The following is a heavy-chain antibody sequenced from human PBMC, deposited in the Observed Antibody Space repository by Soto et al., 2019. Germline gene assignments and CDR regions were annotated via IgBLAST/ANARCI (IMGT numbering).Heavy chain of an antibody. CDR2: IYPRDSDT. Sequence: ESLKISCKVSGDSFTGFWIGWVRQMPGKGLEWLGSIYPRDSDTRYSPSFQGQVTISADKSLSTAYLQWNSLQASDTAIYYCARQHPLDSRVWFTWGQGTLVTVS. J-gene: IGHJ4*02. CDR1: GDSFTGFW. V-gene: IGHV5-51*01. D-gene: IGHD6-19*01. CDR3: ARQHPLDSRVWFT.